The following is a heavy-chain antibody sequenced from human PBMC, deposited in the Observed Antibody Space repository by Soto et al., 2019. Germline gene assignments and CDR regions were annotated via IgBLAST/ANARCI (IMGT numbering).Heavy chain of an antibody. CDR1: GFTFSSYA. CDR3: ARWRGLPRGSWFDP. V-gene: IGHV3-30-3*01. J-gene: IGHJ5*02. Sequence: QVQLVESGGGVVQPGRSLRLSCAASGFTFSSYAMHWVRQAPGKGLEWVAVISYDGSNKYYADSVKGRFTISRDNSKNTLYLQMNSLRAEDTAVYYCARWRGLPRGSWFDPWGQGTLVTVSS. CDR2: ISYDGSNK. D-gene: IGHD1-26*01.